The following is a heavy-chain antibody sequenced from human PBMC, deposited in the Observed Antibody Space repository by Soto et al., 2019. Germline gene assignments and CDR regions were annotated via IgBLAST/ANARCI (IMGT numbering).Heavy chain of an antibody. CDR3: ARGKGMEENYFYYGLDI. CDR1: GYTFSTYA. Sequence: ASVRVSCKASGYTFSTYAMHWVRQAPGQSLEWMGWLNGGTGQTRYSQKFQDRVIITRDTSASTGYMELSSLTSEDTAVYYCARGKGMEENYFYYGLDIWGQGTTVTVSS. D-gene: IGHD1-1*01. J-gene: IGHJ6*02. CDR2: LNGGTGQT. V-gene: IGHV1-3*01.